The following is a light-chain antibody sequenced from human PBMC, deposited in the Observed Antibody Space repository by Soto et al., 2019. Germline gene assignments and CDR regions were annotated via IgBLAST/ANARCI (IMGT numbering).Light chain of an antibody. V-gene: IGLV2-14*03. CDR1: SSDIGDYNY. CDR3: SPYTSSSTPLL. J-gene: IGLJ1*01. CDR2: DVS. Sequence: QSVLTQPASVSGSPGQSITISCTGTSSDIGDYNYVSWYQQHPGKAPKLMIYDVSNRPSGVSNRFSGSKSGTTASLTISGLQAEDEADYFCSPYTSSSTPLLFGTGTKVTVL.